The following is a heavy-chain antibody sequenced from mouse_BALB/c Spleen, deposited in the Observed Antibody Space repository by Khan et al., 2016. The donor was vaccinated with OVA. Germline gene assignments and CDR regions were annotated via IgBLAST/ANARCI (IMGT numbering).Heavy chain of an antibody. CDR3: ARTNYYGYVNY. V-gene: IGHV14-3*02. D-gene: IGHD1-2*01. Sequence: EVQLQQSGAELVKPGASVKLSCTASGFNIKDTYMHWVKQRPEQGLEWIGRIDPANGNTKYDPKFQGKATITADTSSNTAYLQLSSLTSEDTAVYYCARTNYYGYVNYWGQGTTLTVSS. CDR1: GFNIKDTY. CDR2: IDPANGNT. J-gene: IGHJ2*01.